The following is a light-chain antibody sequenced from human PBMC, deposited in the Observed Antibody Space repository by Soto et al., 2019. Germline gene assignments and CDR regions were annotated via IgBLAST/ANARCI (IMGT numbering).Light chain of an antibody. CDR3: QQFNNWPHT. V-gene: IGKV3-15*01. Sequence: EIVVTQSPSTLSVSPLERSTLSGRASQSVNQKLGWYQQKPGQAPRLLIYVASYRATGIPARFSGSGSGTEYTLTISNLQAEDFAVYYCQQFNNWPHTFGQGTKVDIK. CDR1: QSVNQK. J-gene: IGKJ2*01. CDR2: VAS.